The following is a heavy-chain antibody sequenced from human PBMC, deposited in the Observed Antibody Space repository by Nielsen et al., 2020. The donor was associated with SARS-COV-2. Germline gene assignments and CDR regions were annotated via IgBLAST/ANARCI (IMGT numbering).Heavy chain of an antibody. CDR1: GSSFTSYW. Sequence: GESLKISCKGSGSSFTSYWISWVRQMPGKGLEWMGRIDPSDSYTNYSPSFQGHVTISADKSISTAYLQWSSLKASDTAMYYCARPRYCTNGVCPYYFDYWGQGTLVTVSS. CDR3: ARPRYCTNGVCPYYFDY. D-gene: IGHD2-8*01. V-gene: IGHV5-10-1*01. CDR2: IDPSDSYT. J-gene: IGHJ4*02.